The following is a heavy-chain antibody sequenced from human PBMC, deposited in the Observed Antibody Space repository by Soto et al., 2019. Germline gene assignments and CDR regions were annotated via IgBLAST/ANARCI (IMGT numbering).Heavy chain of an antibody. CDR3: ARDLAKGGGSAGFDY. V-gene: IGHV1-2*02. CDR2: INPNSGGT. D-gene: IGHD2-15*01. Sequence: QVQLVQSGAEVKKPGASVKVSCKASGYTFTGYYMHWVRQAPGQGLEWMGWINPNSGGTKYPQKFQGRVTMTRDTPITTVYMSLTGPKSDDTAVYYCARDLAKGGGSAGFDYWGQGTLVAVSS. J-gene: IGHJ4*02. CDR1: GYTFTGYY.